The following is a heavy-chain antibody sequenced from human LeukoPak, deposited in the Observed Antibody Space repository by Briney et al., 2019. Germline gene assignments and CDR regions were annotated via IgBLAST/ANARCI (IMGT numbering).Heavy chain of an antibody. CDR3: ARDHTAMGFDY. Sequence: SETLSLTCTVSGGSISSYYWSWIRQPPGKGLEWIGYIYYSGSTNYNPSLKSRVTISVDTSKNQFSLKLSSVTAADTAVYYCARDHTAMGFDYWGQGTLATVSS. V-gene: IGHV4-59*01. CDR1: GGSISSYY. J-gene: IGHJ4*02. CDR2: IYYSGST. D-gene: IGHD5-18*01.